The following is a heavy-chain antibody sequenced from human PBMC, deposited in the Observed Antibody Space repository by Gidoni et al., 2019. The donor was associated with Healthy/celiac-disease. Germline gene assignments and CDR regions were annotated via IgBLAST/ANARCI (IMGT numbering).Heavy chain of an antibody. CDR1: GFTFSSYE. CDR3: ARDSDSGYDGIYMV. J-gene: IGHJ4*02. Sequence: EVQLVESGGGLDQPGGALRLSCPASGFTFSSYEMNWVRQTPGKGLEWVSYISSSGTTIYYADSVKGRFTISRDNAKNSLYMKMYSLRAEDTAVYYCARDSDSGYDGIYMVWGQGTLVTVSS. D-gene: IGHD5-12*01. V-gene: IGHV3-48*03. CDR2: ISSSGTTI.